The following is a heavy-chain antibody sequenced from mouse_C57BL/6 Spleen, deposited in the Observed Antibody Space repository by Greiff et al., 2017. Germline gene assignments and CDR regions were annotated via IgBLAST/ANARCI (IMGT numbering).Heavy chain of an antibody. CDR3: ARQTAQATWNYAMDY. CDR1: GYTFTSYW. V-gene: IGHV1-55*01. J-gene: IGHJ4*01. CDR2: IYHGSGST. D-gene: IGHD3-2*02. Sequence: QVQLQQPGAELVKPGASVKMSCKASGYTFTSYWITWVKPRPGQGLEWIGDIYHGSGSTNYNEKFKSKATLTVDTSSSTAYMQRSSLTSEDSAVYYCARQTAQATWNYAMDYWGQGTSVTVSS.